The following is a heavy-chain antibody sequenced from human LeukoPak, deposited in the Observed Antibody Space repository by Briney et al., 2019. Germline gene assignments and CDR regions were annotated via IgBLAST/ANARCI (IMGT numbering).Heavy chain of an antibody. J-gene: IGHJ4*02. CDR2: IASGFQT. CDR3: VREARGYHYTYFDY. D-gene: IGHD5-18*01. Sequence: GGSLRLSCTASGFTLGSHDTHWVRQTTGEGLEWVAAIASGFQTFYAGSVKGRFSVSREDAKNSLYLQMTSLRAGDTAVYYCVREARGYHYTYFDYWGQGTLVTVSS. V-gene: IGHV3-13*01. CDR1: GFTLGSHD.